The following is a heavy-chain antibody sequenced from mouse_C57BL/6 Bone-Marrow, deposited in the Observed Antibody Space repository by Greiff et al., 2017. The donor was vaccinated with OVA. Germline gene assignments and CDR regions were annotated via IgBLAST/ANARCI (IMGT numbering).Heavy chain of an antibody. D-gene: IGHD1-1*01. CDR2: ISDGGSYT. V-gene: IGHV5-4*01. J-gene: IGHJ3*01. CDR1: GFTFSSYA. CDR3: ARDRAYYYGSKAFAY. Sequence: EVHLVESGGGLVKPGGSLKLSCAASGFTFSSYAMSWVRQTPEKRLEWVATISDGGSYTYYPDNVKGRFTISRDNAKNNLYLQMSHLKSEDTAMYYCARDRAYYYGSKAFAYWGQGTLVTVSA.